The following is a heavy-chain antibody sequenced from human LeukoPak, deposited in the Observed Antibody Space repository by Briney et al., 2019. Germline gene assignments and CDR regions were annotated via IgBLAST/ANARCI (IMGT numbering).Heavy chain of an antibody. CDR3: ARDQADGYYYGSGVN. CDR1: GGSISSYY. V-gene: IGHV4-59*12. CDR2: IYYSGST. J-gene: IGHJ4*02. Sequence: PSETLSLTCTVSGGSISSYYWSWIRQPPGKGLEWIGYIYYSGSTNYNPSLKSRVTMSVDTSKNQFSLKLSSVTAADTAVYYCARDQADGYYYGSGVNWGQGTLVTVSS. D-gene: IGHD3-10*01.